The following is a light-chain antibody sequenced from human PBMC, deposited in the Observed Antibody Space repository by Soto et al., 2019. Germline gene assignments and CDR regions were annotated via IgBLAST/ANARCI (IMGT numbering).Light chain of an antibody. CDR2: HSS. CDR3: QQYHTWPPSTT. Sequence: EVIMTQSPATLSVSPGERATLSCRASQTVSSHLAWYQHKNGQAPRLLIYHSSIRATGIPARFSGSGSGTEFILTISSLQSEDFAVYDCQQYHTWPPSTTFGQVTRLEIK. J-gene: IGKJ5*01. CDR1: QTVSSH. V-gene: IGKV3D-15*01.